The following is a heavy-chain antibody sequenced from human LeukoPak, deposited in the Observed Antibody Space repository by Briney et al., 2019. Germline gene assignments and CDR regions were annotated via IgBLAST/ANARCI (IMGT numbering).Heavy chain of an antibody. V-gene: IGHV4-39*01. CDR1: GGSISSSIYY. CDR2: IYYSGST. D-gene: IGHD1-14*01. Sequence: SETLSLTCTVSGGSISSSIYYWGWIRQPPGKGLEWIGSIYYSGSTYYNPSLKSRVTISVDTSKNQFSLKLSSVTAADTAVYYCAIGYHGTFDYWGQGTLVTVSS. J-gene: IGHJ4*02. CDR3: AIGYHGTFDY.